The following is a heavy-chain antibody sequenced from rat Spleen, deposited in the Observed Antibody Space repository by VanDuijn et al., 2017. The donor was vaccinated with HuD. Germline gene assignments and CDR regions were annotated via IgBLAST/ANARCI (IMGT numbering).Heavy chain of an antibody. CDR3: TRDTYYGYNFDY. CDR2: MWYDGDT. J-gene: IGHJ2*01. Sequence: QVQLKESGPGLVQPSETLSLTCTVSGFSLTSYSVSWVRQVSGKGPEWMGRMWYDGDTAFNSVLKSRLSISRDTSKNQVFLKMNSLQTDDTGTYYGTRDTYYGYNFDYWGQGVMVTVYS. V-gene: IGHV2-63*01. D-gene: IGHD1-9*01. CDR1: GFSLTSYS.